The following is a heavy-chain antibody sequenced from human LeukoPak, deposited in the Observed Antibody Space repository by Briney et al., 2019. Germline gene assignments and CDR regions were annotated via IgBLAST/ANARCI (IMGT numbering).Heavy chain of an antibody. CDR1: GFTFSSYW. CDR3: AIGYCSSTSCPSAEFDY. V-gene: IGHV3-7*01. Sequence: GGSLRLSCAASGFTFSSYWMSWVRQAPGKGLELVANIKQDGSEKYYVDSVKGRFTISRDNAKNSLYLQMNSLRAEDTAVYYCAIGYCSSTSCPSAEFDYWGQGTLVTVSS. J-gene: IGHJ4*02. D-gene: IGHD2-2*01. CDR2: IKQDGSEK.